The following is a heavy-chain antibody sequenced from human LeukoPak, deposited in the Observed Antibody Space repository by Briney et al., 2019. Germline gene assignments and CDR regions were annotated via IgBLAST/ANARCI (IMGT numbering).Heavy chain of an antibody. J-gene: IGHJ4*02. CDR1: GYSFTSYW. V-gene: IGHV5-51*01. CDR2: IYPGDSDT. CDR3: ARSSTDSSGYSYY. D-gene: IGHD3-22*01. Sequence: RPGESLKISCKGSGYSFTSYWIGWVRQMPGKGLEWMGIIYPGDSDTRYSPSFQGQVTIPADKSISTAYLQWSSLKASDTAMYYCARSSTDSSGYSYYWGQGTLVTVSS.